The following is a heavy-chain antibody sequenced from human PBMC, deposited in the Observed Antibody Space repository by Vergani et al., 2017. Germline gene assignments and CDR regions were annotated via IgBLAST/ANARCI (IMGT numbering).Heavy chain of an antibody. Sequence: QVQLQESGPGLVKPSETLSLTCTVSGGSISSHYWSWIRQPPRKGLEWIGYIYYSGGTNYNPSLKSRVTISVDTSKNQFSLKRSSVTAADTAVYYCARRGYSGYDIDYWGQGTLVTVSS. CDR2: IYYSGGT. D-gene: IGHD5-12*01. V-gene: IGHV4-59*11. CDR1: GGSISSHY. CDR3: ARRGYSGYDIDY. J-gene: IGHJ4*02.